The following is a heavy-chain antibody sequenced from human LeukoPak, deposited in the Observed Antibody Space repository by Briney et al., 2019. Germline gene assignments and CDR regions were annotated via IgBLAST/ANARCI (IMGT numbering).Heavy chain of an antibody. V-gene: IGHV3-21*01. CDR2: ISSSSSYI. J-gene: IGHJ6*02. Sequence: GGSLRLSCAASGFTFSSYSMNWVRQAPGKGLEWVSSISSSSSYIYYADSVKGRFTISRDNAKNSLYLQMNSLRAEDTAVYYCASREKYYYGMDVWGQGTTVTVSS. D-gene: IGHD3-10*01. CDR1: GFTFSSYS. CDR3: ASREKYYYGMDV.